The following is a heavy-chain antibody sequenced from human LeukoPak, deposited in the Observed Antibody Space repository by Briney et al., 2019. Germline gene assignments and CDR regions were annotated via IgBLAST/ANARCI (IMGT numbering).Heavy chain of an antibody. Sequence: GGYLRLSCAASGFTFSSYAMSWVRQAPGKGLEWVSAISGSGGSTYYADSVKGRFTISRDNSKNTLYLQMNSLRAEDTAVYYCAKSKVLDYDFWSGYWTYFDYWGQGTLVTVSS. D-gene: IGHD3-3*01. CDR2: ISGSGGST. CDR1: GFTFSSYA. V-gene: IGHV3-23*01. J-gene: IGHJ4*02. CDR3: AKSKVLDYDFWSGYWTYFDY.